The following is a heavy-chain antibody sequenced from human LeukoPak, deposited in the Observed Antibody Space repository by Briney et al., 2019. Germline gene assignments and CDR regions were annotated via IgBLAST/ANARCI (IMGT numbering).Heavy chain of an antibody. CDR2: ISYDGSNK. J-gene: IGHJ6*02. CDR3: ARDHYYDSSGYYYYYYGMDV. CDR1: GFTFSSYG. Sequence: GRSLRLSCAASGFTFSSYGMHWVRQAPGKGLEWVAVISYDGSNKYYADSVKGRFTISRDNVKSSLYLQMNSLRAEDTAVYYCARDHYYDSSGYYYYYYGMDVWGQGTTVTVSS. D-gene: IGHD3-22*01. V-gene: IGHV3-30*03.